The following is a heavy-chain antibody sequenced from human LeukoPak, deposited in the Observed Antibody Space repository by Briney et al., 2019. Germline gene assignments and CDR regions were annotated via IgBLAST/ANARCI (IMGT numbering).Heavy chain of an antibody. CDR2: INHSGST. D-gene: IGHD5-18*01. CDR3: ARVSGYSYGWSYYYYMDV. J-gene: IGHJ6*03. Sequence: PSETLSLTCAVYGGSFSGYYWSWIRQPPGKGLEWIGEINHSGSTNYNPSLKSRVTISVDTSKNQFSLKLSSVTAADTAVYYCARVSGYSYGWSYYYYMDVWGKGTTVTVSS. V-gene: IGHV4-34*01. CDR1: GGSFSGYY.